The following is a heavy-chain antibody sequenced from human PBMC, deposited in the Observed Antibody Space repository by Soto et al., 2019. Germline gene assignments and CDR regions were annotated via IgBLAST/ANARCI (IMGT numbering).Heavy chain of an antibody. J-gene: IGHJ3*02. CDR3: TTNIGHYDFWSGYSGYAFDI. Sequence: PGGSLRLSCAASGFTFSNAWMSWVRQAPGKGLEWVGRIKSKTDGGTTDYAAPVKGRFTISRDDSKNTLYLQMNSLKTEDTAVYYCTTNIGHYDFWSGYSGYAFDIWGQGTMVTVSS. D-gene: IGHD3-3*01. CDR2: IKSKTDGGTT. CDR1: GFTFSNAW. V-gene: IGHV3-15*01.